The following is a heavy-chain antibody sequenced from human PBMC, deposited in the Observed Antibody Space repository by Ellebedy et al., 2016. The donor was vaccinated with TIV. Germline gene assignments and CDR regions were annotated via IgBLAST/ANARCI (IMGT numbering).Heavy chain of an antibody. CDR1: GFTFSTFA. J-gene: IGHJ5*02. CDR2: ITGTGGGDNT. Sequence: PGGSLRLSCAASGFTFSTFAMSWVRQAPGKELEWVSTITGTGGGDNTYYADSVRGRFTISRDDSKNTLYLQMNSLRAEDTAVYYCAKDDDVSVRIRFDPWGQGTLVTVSS. D-gene: IGHD3-16*01. V-gene: IGHV3-23*01. CDR3: AKDDDVSVRIRFDP.